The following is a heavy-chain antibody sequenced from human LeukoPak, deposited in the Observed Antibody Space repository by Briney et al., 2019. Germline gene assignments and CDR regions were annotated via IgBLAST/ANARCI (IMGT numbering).Heavy chain of an antibody. Sequence: GASAKVSCKASGYTFTSNYIHWVRQAPGQGLGWMGMIYPRDDSTSYAQKFQGRVTVTRDTSTSTVHMELSGLRSEDTAVYYCARDQEGFDYWGQGTLVTVSS. CDR3: ARDQEGFDY. J-gene: IGHJ4*02. V-gene: IGHV1-46*01. CDR1: GYTFTSNY. CDR2: IYPRDDST.